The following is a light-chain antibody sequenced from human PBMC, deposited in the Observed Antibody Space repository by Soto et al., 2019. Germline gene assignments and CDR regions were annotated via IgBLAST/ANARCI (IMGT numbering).Light chain of an antibody. CDR3: VQALQAWLT. CDR2: LGS. J-gene: IGKJ1*01. Sequence: DLVMTQSPLSLPVTPGEPASISCRSSQSLLSSNGYNYLDWYLQKPGQSPQLLIYLGSNRASGVPDRFSGSGSGTDFTLKISRVEAEDVGVYYCVQALQAWLTVGQGTKVDSK. CDR1: QSLLSSNGYNY. V-gene: IGKV2-28*01.